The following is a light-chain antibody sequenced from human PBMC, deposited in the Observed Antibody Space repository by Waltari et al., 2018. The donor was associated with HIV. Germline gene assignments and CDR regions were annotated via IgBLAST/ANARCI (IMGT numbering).Light chain of an antibody. Sequence: DIQMIQSPSTLSVSVGDRVTMTCRASQSISSWLAWYQQKPGKAPKLLIYKASSLESGVPSRFSGSGSGTEFTLTISSLQPDDFATYYCQQYNSYSRTFGQGTKVEIK. V-gene: IGKV1-5*03. CDR3: QQYNSYSRT. CDR1: QSISSW. CDR2: KAS. J-gene: IGKJ1*01.